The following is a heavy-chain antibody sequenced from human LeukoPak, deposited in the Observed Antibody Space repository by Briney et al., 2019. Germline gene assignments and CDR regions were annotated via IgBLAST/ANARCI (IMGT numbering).Heavy chain of an antibody. Sequence: GGSLRLSCAASGFTFSSYAMSWVRQAPEKGLEWVSSTSDSGSNTYYADSVKGRFTISRDNSKNTLYLQMSSLRAEDTAVYYCATPRGIVVVVAAPSFDYWGQGTLVTVSS. CDR2: TSDSGSNT. CDR3: ATPRGIVVVVAAPSFDY. D-gene: IGHD2-15*01. V-gene: IGHV3-23*01. CDR1: GFTFSSYA. J-gene: IGHJ4*02.